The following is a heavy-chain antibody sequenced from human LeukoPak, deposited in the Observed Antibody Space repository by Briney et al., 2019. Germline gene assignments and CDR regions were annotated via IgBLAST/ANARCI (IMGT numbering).Heavy chain of an antibody. Sequence: PGGSLRLSCAASGFTFSSYWMHWVRHAPGKGLVWVSRINSDGSSTSYADSVKGRFTISRDNAKNTLYLQMNSLRAEDTAVYYCARIDAELLEFDYWGQGTLVTVSS. CDR3: ARIDAELLEFDY. D-gene: IGHD3-10*01. CDR1: GFTFSSYW. CDR2: INSDGSST. V-gene: IGHV3-74*01. J-gene: IGHJ4*02.